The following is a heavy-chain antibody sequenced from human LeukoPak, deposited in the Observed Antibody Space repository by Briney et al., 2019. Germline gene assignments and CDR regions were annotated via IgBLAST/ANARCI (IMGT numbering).Heavy chain of an antibody. Sequence: ASVKVSCKTSGDTFSSYGLNWVRQAPGQGLEWMGIINPSGGSTSYAQKFQGRVTMTRDTSTSTVYMELSSLRSEDTAVYYCARDFSGWLQYGDYWGQGTLVTVSS. V-gene: IGHV1-46*03. CDR2: INPSGGST. J-gene: IGHJ4*02. CDR1: GDTFSSYG. CDR3: ARDFSGWLQYGDY. D-gene: IGHD5-24*01.